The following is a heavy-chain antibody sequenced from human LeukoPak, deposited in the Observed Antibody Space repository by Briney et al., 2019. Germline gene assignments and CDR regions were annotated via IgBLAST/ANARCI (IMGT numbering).Heavy chain of an antibody. CDR2: INAKNGKT. D-gene: IGHD2-8*01. V-gene: IGHV1-18*01. CDR1: GYTFTGYG. J-gene: IGHJ5*01. Sequence: GGSVTVSCKASGYTFTGYGFTWVRQAPGQGLEWMGWINAKNGKTNYAQKFQGRVTLTTDTSTSTAYMELRSLRSDDTAVYYCARDFFQFSVRFDSWGQGTLVTVSS. CDR3: ARDFFQFSVRFDS.